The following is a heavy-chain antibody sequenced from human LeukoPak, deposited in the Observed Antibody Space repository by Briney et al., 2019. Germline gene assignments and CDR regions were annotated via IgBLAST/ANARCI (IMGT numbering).Heavy chain of an antibody. J-gene: IGHJ4*02. Sequence: GESLKISCKGSGYSFASYWIAWVRQMPGKGLEWMGVIFPGDSDTRYSPSFQGQVTISADKSIGTAYLQWSSLQASDTAIYYCAREREYWGQGTLVTVSS. CDR3: AREREY. D-gene: IGHD1-1*01. CDR1: GYSFASYW. V-gene: IGHV5-51*01. CDR2: IFPGDSDT.